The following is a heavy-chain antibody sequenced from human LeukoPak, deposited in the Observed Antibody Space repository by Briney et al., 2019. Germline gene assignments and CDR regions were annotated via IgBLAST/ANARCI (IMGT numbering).Heavy chain of an antibody. V-gene: IGHV1-69*13. CDR1: GGTFSSYA. CDR2: IIPIFGTA. D-gene: IGHD1-1*01. Sequence: SVKVSCKASGGTFSSYAISWVRQAPGQGLEWMGGIIPIFGTANYAQKFQGRVTITADESTSTAYMELSSLRPEDTAVYYCASWRRYNWNDEFDYWGQGTLVTVSS. J-gene: IGHJ4*02. CDR3: ASWRRYNWNDEFDY.